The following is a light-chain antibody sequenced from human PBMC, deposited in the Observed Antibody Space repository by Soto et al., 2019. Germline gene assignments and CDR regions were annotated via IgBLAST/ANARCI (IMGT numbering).Light chain of an antibody. CDR1: SSDVGVYNY. CDR3: CSYAGSYTFV. V-gene: IGLV2-11*01. J-gene: IGLJ3*02. CDR2: DVN. Sequence: QSALTQPRSVSGSPGQSVTISCTGTSSDVGVYNYVSWYQHHPGKAPKLMISDVNKRPSGVPDRFSGSKSGNTASLTISGLQAEDEADYYCCSYAGSYTFVFGGGTQLTVL.